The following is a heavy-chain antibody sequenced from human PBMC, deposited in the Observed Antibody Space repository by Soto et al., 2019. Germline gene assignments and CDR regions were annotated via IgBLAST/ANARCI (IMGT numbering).Heavy chain of an antibody. Sequence: EVQLLESGGGLVQPGGSLRLSCSASGFSVSDYTMTWLRQGPRKGLEWVSAISGSGRSTYYADSVKGRFTISRDNSNNTLYLPMNSLRAEDTAVYYCAKGRGEFWSSPETHWGQGTLVTVAS. CDR3: AKGRGEFWSSPETH. D-gene: IGHD3-3*01. CDR1: GFSVSDYT. V-gene: IGHV3-23*01. CDR2: ISGSGRST. J-gene: IGHJ4*02.